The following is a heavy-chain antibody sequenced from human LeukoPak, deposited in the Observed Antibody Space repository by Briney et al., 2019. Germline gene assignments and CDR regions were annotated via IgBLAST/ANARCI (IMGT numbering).Heavy chain of an antibody. CDR3: AKDDLMVVIAMAY. J-gene: IGHJ4*02. CDR1: GFTFSSYG. D-gene: IGHD2-21*01. CDR2: VRYDGSNK. Sequence: GGSLRLSCAAAGFTFSSYGMHWGCHAPRQGLEWVAFVRYDGSNKYYADSVKGRFTISRDNSKNTLYLQMNSLRADDTAVYYCAKDDLMVVIAMAYWGQGTLVTVSS. V-gene: IGHV3-30*02.